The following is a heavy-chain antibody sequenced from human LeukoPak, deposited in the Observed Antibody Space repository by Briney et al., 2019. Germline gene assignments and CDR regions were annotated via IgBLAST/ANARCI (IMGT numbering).Heavy chain of an antibody. CDR2: INNDGSIT. CDR3: ARDPEGDY. V-gene: IGHV3-74*01. Sequence: GGSLRLSCATSGSTFSSDWMHWVRQAPGKGLVWVSRINNDGSITTYADSVKGRFTISRDSARNTLNLQMNRLRAEDTAVYYCARDPEGDYWGQGTLVTVSS. J-gene: IGHJ4*02. CDR1: GSTFSSDW.